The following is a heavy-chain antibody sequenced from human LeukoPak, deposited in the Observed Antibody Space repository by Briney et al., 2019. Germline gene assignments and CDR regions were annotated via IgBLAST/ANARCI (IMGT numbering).Heavy chain of an antibody. D-gene: IGHD5-12*01. CDR2: IYYSGNT. J-gene: IGHJ4*02. Sequence: KPSETLSLTCTVSGGSISSSSYYWGWIRQPPGKGLEWIGSIYYSGNTYYSPSLKSRVTISIDTSKTQFSLKLSSVTAADTAVYYCARSKWLRSPFDYWGQGTLVTVSS. CDR1: GGSISSSSYY. V-gene: IGHV4-39*01. CDR3: ARSKWLRSPFDY.